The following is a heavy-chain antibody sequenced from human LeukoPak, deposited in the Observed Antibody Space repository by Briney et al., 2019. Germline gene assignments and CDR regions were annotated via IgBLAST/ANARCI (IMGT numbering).Heavy chain of an antibody. J-gene: IGHJ3*02. Sequence: SGGSLRLSCAASGFTFSSYGMHWVRQAPGKGPEGVAVTWYDGSNKYYADSVKGRFTISRDNPKNTLYLQMNSLRVEDTAVYYCARVHWGNYYLNAFDIWGQGTMVTVSS. CDR3: ARVHWGNYYLNAFDI. CDR2: TWYDGSNK. CDR1: GFTFSSYG. V-gene: IGHV3-33*01. D-gene: IGHD3-10*01.